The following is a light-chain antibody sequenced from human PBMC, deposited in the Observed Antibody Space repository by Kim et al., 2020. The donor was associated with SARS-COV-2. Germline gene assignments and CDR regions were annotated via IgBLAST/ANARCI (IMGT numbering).Light chain of an antibody. CDR3: QQYGTSPFS. J-gene: IGKJ2*03. CDR1: QSVSSSQ. Sequence: LSPGESAILSCRASQSVSSSQLAWYQKKPGQPPRLLIYGASSRATGVPDRFSGSGSGTDFTLTIMRLEPEDFAVYYCQQYGTSPFSFGHGTKLEI. V-gene: IGKV3-20*01. CDR2: GAS.